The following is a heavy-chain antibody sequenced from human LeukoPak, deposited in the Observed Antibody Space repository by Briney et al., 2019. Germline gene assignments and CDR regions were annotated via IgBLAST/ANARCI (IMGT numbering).Heavy chain of an antibody. Sequence: GGSLRLSCAASGFTFSSYSMNWVRQAPGQGLEWVSSISGTSTYIYYADSVRGRFTIYRDNAKNSLYLQMNSLRAEDTAVYYCARDREAGQGLDDYWGQGTRVTVSS. V-gene: IGHV3-21*01. J-gene: IGHJ4*02. CDR1: GFTFSSYS. D-gene: IGHD6-19*01. CDR3: ARDREAGQGLDDY. CDR2: ISGTSTYI.